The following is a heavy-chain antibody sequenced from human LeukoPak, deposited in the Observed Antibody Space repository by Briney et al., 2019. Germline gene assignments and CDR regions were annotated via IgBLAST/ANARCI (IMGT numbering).Heavy chain of an antibody. Sequence: GGSLRLSCAASGFTFTNSWMHWVRQAPGKGLVWVSRINSDGKTTTYADPAKGRFTISRDNAKNTLYLQMNSLSAEDTALYFCARDYPPYLGQGTLVTVSA. V-gene: IGHV3-74*01. CDR1: GFTFTNSW. CDR3: ARDYPPY. J-gene: IGHJ4*02. CDR2: INSDGKTT.